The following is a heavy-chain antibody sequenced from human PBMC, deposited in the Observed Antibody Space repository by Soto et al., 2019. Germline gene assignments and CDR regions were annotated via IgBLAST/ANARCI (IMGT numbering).Heavy chain of an antibody. CDR2: ITGSSDTI. D-gene: IGHD1-26*01. CDR1: GFTFSGNS. Sequence: GGSLRLSCAASGFTFSGNSMNWVRQAPGKGLEWISYITGSSDTIHYADSVKGRFTISRDNAKNSLYLQMNSLRDGGTAMYYCARGRVGTAYFDYWGQGALVTVSS. J-gene: IGHJ4*02. V-gene: IGHV3-48*02. CDR3: ARGRVGTAYFDY.